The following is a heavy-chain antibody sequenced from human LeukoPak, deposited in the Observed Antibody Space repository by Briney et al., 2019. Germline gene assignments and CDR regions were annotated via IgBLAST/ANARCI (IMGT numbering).Heavy chain of an antibody. CDR2: IYHSGST. J-gene: IGHJ3*02. CDR3: ARERERGPERAFDI. Sequence: SETLSLTCAVSGGSISSGGYSWSWIRQPPGKGLEWIGYIYHSGSTYYNPSLKSRVTISVDRSKNQFSLKLSSVTAADTAVYYCARERERGPERAFDIWGQGTMVTVSS. CDR1: GGSISSGGYS. D-gene: IGHD1-26*01. V-gene: IGHV4-30-2*01.